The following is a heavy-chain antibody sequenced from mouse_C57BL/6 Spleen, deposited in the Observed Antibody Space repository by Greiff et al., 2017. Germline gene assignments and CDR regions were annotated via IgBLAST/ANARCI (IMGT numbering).Heavy chain of an antibody. CDR3: TTRRLDFDY. V-gene: IGHV14-4*01. Sequence: VQLQQSGAELVKPGASVKLSCTASGFNIKDDYMHWVKQRPEQGLEWIGWIDPENGDTEYASKFQGKATITADTSSNTAYLQLSSLTSEDTAVYYCTTRRLDFDYWGQGTTLTVSS. CDR2: IDPENGDT. J-gene: IGHJ2*01. CDR1: GFNIKDDY.